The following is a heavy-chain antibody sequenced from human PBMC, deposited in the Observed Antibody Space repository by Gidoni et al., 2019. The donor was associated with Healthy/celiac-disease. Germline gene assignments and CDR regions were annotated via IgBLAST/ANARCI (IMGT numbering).Heavy chain of an antibody. CDR3: ARAASVAEYYGMDV. V-gene: IGHV1-2*07. D-gene: IGHD2-2*01. CDR1: GYTFTGYY. CDR2: INPNSGGT. Sequence: QVQLVQSGAEVKKPGASVTVSCKASGYTFTGYYMHWVRQAPGQGLEWMGWINPNSGGTNYAHKFQGRVTMTRDTSISTAYMELSRLRSDDTAVYYCARAASVAEYYGMDVWGQGTTVTVSS. J-gene: IGHJ6*02.